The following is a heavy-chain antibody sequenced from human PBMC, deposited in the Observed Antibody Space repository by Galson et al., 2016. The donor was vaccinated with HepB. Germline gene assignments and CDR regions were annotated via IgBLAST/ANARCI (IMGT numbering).Heavy chain of an antibody. CDR2: INPSSGDT. CDR1: GYTFASYD. V-gene: IGHV1-8*01. Sequence: SCKASGYTFASYDINWVRPAPGQGLEWMGWINPSSGDTGYAQKFQARVTMTRNTFINTAYMELRSLRFDDTAVYYCARVLRRGYSNYDANWGQGTLVTVSS. D-gene: IGHD5-12*01. CDR3: ARVLRRGYSNYDAN. J-gene: IGHJ4*02.